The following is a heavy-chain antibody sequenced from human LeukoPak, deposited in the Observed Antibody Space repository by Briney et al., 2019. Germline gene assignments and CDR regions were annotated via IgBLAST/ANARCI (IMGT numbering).Heavy chain of an antibody. D-gene: IGHD2-2*01. Sequence: PPETLSLTCSVSGGSLRNFYWSWIRQSPGEGLEYIGYIYYTGDTNYNPSLKSRLAMSVDTSKNQFSLELSSVTAADTAVYYCARQLGCSSGACYARAGIFEYWGQGALVTVSS. CDR1: GGSLRNFY. V-gene: IGHV4-59*08. J-gene: IGHJ4*02. CDR3: ARQLGCSSGACYARAGIFEY. CDR2: IYYTGDT.